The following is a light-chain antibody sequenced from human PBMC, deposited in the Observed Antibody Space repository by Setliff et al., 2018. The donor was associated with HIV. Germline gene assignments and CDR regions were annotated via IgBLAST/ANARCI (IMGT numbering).Light chain of an antibody. J-gene: IGLJ2*01. CDR3: AAWDDSLNVI. Sequence: SVLTQPPSASGTPGQRVTISCSGSSSNIGSNIVDWYQQLPGTAPKLLIYSNNQRPSGVPVRFSGSKAGTSASLVISGLQSEDEADYYCAAWDDSLNVIFGGGTKVTVL. CDR1: SSNIGSNI. V-gene: IGLV1-44*01. CDR2: SNN.